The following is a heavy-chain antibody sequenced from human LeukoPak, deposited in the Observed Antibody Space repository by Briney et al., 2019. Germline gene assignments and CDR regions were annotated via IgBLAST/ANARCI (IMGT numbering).Heavy chain of an antibody. CDR3: AKGYIIAGRQWYLDL. D-gene: IGHD6-13*01. Sequence: PGGSLRLSCAASGFTFSNAWMSWVRQAPGKGLEWVANINHDGRETYYADSVKGRFIISRDNAKDSLYLQMNSLRAEDAAVYYCAKGYIIAGRQWYLDLWGRGTLVGVSS. CDR2: INHDGRET. CDR1: GFTFSNAW. V-gene: IGHV3-7*01. J-gene: IGHJ2*01.